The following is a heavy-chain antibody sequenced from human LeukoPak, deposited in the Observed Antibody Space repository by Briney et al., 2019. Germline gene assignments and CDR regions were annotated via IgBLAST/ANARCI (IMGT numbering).Heavy chain of an antibody. V-gene: IGHV1-8*01. J-gene: IGHJ6*02. CDR1: GYTFTSYD. D-gene: IGHD3-10*01. Sequence: ASVKVSCKASGYTFTSYDINWVRQATGQGLEWMGWMNPNSGNTGYAQKFQGRVTMTRNTSISTAYTELSSLRSEDTAVYYCARVQGRGGSGSYYKVFWTNYYYGMDVWGQGTTVTVSS. CDR2: MNPNSGNT. CDR3: ARVQGRGGSGSYYKVFWTNYYYGMDV.